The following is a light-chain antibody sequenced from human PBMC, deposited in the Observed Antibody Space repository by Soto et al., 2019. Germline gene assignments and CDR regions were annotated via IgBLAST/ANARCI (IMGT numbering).Light chain of an antibody. J-gene: IGKJ4*01. CDR3: QQRSSWSLLWL. V-gene: IGKV3-11*01. CDR1: QRVSSY. Sequence: EIVLTQSPATLPLSPGERATLACRASQRVSSYLAWYQQKPGQAPRLLIYDASNMVPGIPARFSASGSGTDFALTSSSVEPEDFAVYYCQQRSSWSLLWLFGGGTKVVIK. CDR2: DAS.